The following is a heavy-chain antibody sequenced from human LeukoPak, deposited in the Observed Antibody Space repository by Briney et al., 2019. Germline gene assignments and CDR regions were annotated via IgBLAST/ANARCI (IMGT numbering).Heavy chain of an antibody. J-gene: IGHJ4*02. CDR3: ARHVSAGLGEYQFDY. Sequence: GESLKISCKGSGYSFTSYWIGWVRQMPGKGLEWMGIIQPGDSETRYSPSFQGQVTISAGKSTSTAYLQWSSLKASDTAIYYCARHVSAGLGEYQFDYWGQGTLVTVSS. CDR1: GYSFTSYW. D-gene: IGHD3-10*01. V-gene: IGHV5-51*01. CDR2: IQPGDSET.